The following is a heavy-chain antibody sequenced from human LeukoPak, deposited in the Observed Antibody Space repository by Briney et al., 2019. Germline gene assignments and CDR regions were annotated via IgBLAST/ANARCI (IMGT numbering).Heavy chain of an antibody. CDR2: ISSSSSYI. D-gene: IGHD3-22*01. J-gene: IGHJ4*02. CDR3: ARPLDYYDSSGYDGR. Sequence: GGSLRLSCAASGFTFSSYSMNWVRQAPGKGLEWVSSISSSSSYIYYADSVKGRFTISRDNAKNSLCLQMNSLRAEDTAVYYCARPLDYYDSSGYDGRWGQGTLVTVSS. CDR1: GFTFSSYS. V-gene: IGHV3-21*01.